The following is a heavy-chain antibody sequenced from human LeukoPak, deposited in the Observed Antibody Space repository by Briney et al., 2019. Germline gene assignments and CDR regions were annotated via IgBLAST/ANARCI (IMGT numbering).Heavy chain of an antibody. J-gene: IGHJ4*02. CDR1: NGASIGYY. D-gene: IGHD2-2*01. CDR2: IYTSGST. CDR3: AREMYCSSTSCYGPDY. V-gene: IGHV4-4*07. Sequence: SETPSLTCTVSNGASIGYYWTWIRQPAGKGLEWIGRIYTSGSTNYNPSLKSRVTMSVDTSKNQFSLKLSSVTAADTAVYYCAREMYCSSTSCYGPDYWGQGTLVTVSS.